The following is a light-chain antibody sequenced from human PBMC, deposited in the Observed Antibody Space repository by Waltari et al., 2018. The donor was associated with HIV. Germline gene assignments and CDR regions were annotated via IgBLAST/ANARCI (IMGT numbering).Light chain of an antibody. CDR3: QQYYSTPLT. V-gene: IGKV4-1*01. CDR1: QSVLYSSNNKNY. Sequence: DIVLTQSPDSLAVSLGERATINGKSRQSVLYSSNNKNYLAWYQQKPGQPPKLLIYWASTRESGVPDRFSGSGSGTDFTLTISSLQAEDVAVYYCQQYYSTPLTFGGGTKVEIK. CDR2: WAS. J-gene: IGKJ4*01.